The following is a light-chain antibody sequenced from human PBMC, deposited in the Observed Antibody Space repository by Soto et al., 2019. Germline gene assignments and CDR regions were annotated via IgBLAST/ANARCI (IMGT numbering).Light chain of an antibody. CDR1: QGISTF. CDR3: QKYNNVPWT. Sequence: DIQMPQSPSSLSASVGDRVTITCRASQGISTFLAWYQQKPGKAPILLIYAASTLQSGVPSRFSGSGSGTDFTVTISSLQSEDVATYYCQKYNNVPWTFGQGTKLEIK. V-gene: IGKV1-27*01. J-gene: IGKJ1*01. CDR2: AAS.